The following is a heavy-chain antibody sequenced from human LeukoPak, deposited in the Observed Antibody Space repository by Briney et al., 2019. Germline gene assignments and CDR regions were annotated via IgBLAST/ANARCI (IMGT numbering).Heavy chain of an antibody. V-gene: IGHV3-30*03. J-gene: IGHJ4*02. Sequence: GGSLRLSCAASGFTFSSYGMHWVRQAPGKGLEWVAVISNNGSKKYYADSVKGRFTISRDNSKNTLYLQMNSLRAEDTAVYYCARAEEPLYVYTLVLGLDYWGQGALVTVSS. D-gene: IGHD2-8*01. CDR1: GFTFSSYG. CDR2: ISNNGSKK. CDR3: ARAEEPLYVYTLVLGLDY.